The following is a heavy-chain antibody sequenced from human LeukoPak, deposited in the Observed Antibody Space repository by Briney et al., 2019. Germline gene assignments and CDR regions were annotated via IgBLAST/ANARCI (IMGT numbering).Heavy chain of an antibody. CDR3: ARENSYGLVDY. D-gene: IGHD5-18*01. V-gene: IGHV1-8*01. J-gene: IGHJ4*02. Sequence: ASVDVSCKGSGYIFTRYDSNWVRQASARGGEGMGWMNPNSGNTGYAQKFQGRVTMTRNTSTSTAYMELSSLRSEDTAVYYCARENSYGLVDYWGQGTLVTVSS. CDR1: GYIFTRYD. CDR2: MNPNSGNT.